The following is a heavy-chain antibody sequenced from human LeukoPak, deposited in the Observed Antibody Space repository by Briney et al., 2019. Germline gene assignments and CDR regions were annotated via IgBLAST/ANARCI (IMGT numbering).Heavy chain of an antibody. Sequence: GGALRVSCAAPGFTFCTYGMHWVRQAPGKGLERVAFTRYDGSNKDYVDSVKGRFTISRDNSKNTLYLQMNSLRAGDTALYYCAKDDSGNSLDYWGQGTPVTVSS. D-gene: IGHD2/OR15-2a*01. CDR2: TRYDGSNK. CDR1: GFTFCTYG. CDR3: AKDDSGNSLDY. J-gene: IGHJ4*02. V-gene: IGHV3-30*02.